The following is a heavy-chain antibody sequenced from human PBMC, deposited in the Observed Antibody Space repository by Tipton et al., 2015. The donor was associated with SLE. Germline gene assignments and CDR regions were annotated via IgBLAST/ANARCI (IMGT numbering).Heavy chain of an antibody. J-gene: IGHJ4*02. Sequence: LRLSCAASGFTFSSYSMNWVRQAPGKGLEWVSSISGSSNYIFYADSVKGRFTISRDNAKNSLYLQMNSLRAEDTAVYYCARGSGLYYRYYFDYWGQGTLVTVSS. V-gene: IGHV3-21*01. CDR1: GFTFSSYS. CDR2: ISGSSNYI. CDR3: ARGSGLYYRYYFDY. D-gene: IGHD1-26*01.